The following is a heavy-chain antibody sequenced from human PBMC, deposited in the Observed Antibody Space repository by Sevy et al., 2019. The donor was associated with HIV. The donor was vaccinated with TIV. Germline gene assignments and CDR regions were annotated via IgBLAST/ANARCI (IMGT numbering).Heavy chain of an antibody. CDR2: IKQDESKK. V-gene: IGHV3-7*01. J-gene: IGHJ4*02. CDR3: AREVGGFNWRPYYFDS. CDR1: GFKLSDYW. Sequence: GGSLRLSCAASGFKLSDYWMSWVRQSPGKGLEWVATIKQDESKKYYVESVKGRFAISRDNGKNSVSLQMNGLRVEDTALYYCAREVGGFNWRPYYFDSWGQGTLVTVSS. D-gene: IGHD3-3*01.